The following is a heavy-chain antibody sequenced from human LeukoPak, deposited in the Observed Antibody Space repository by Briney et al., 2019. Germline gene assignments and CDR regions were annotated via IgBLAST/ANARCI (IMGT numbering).Heavy chain of an antibody. J-gene: IGHJ4*02. CDR2: ISAYNGNT. D-gene: IGHD3-10*01. CDR1: GYTFTSYG. CDR3: ARAPGGVLWFGELFPNFDY. V-gene: IGHV1-18*01. Sequence: ASVKVSCKASGYTFTSYGISWVRQAPGQGLEWMGWISAYNGNTNYAQKLQGRVIMTTDTSTSTAYMELRSLRSDDTAVYYCARAPGGVLWFGELFPNFDYWGQGTLVTVSS.